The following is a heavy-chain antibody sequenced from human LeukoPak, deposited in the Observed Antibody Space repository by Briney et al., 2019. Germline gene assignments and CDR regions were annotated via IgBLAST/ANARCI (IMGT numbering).Heavy chain of an antibody. J-gene: IGHJ6*03. Sequence: PGGSLRLSCAASGFTVSSNYMSWVRQAPGKGLEWVSYISSSGSTIYYADSVKGRFTISRDNAKNSLYLQMNSLRAEDTAVYYCARKGIYYYYYYMDVWGKGTTVTVSS. CDR2: ISSSGSTI. CDR1: GFTVSSNY. CDR3: ARKGIYYYYYYMDV. V-gene: IGHV3-11*04.